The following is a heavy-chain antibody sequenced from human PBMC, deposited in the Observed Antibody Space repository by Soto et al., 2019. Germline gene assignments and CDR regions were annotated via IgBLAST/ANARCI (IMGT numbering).Heavy chain of an antibody. V-gene: IGHV3-13*01. CDR2: IGTAGDT. Sequence: GGSLRLSCAASGFTFSSYDMHWVRQATGKGLEWVSAIGTAGDTYYPGSVKGRFTISRENAKNSLYLQMNSLRAGDTAVYYCARAGSSSWYSGYYYYGMDVWGQGTTVTVSS. CDR3: ARAGSSSWYSGYYYYGMDV. CDR1: GFTFSSYD. J-gene: IGHJ6*02. D-gene: IGHD6-13*01.